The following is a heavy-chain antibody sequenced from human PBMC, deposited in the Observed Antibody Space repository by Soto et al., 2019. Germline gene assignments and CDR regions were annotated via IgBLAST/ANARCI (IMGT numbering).Heavy chain of an antibody. CDR2: ISWNSGGI. D-gene: IGHD3-10*02. CDR1: GFTFDDYA. Sequence: PGGSLRLSCAASGFTFDDYAMHLVRQAPGKGLEWVSGISWNSGGIGYADSVRGRFTISRDNAKNSLYLQINSLRGEDTAIYFCARSGDNYNVLEYWGPGTTVTVSS. J-gene: IGHJ4*02. CDR3: ARSGDNYNVLEY. V-gene: IGHV3-9*01.